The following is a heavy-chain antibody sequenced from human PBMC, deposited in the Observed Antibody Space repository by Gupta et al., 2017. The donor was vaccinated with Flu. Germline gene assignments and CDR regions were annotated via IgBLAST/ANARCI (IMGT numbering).Heavy chain of an antibody. Sequence: QVQLVQSGAEVKKPGASVKVSCKASGYTFTSYYMHWVRQAPGQGLEWMGIINPSGGSTSYAQKFQGRVTMTRDTSTSTVYMELSSLRSEETAVYYCARGYCSGGSCYSSWYFDLWGRGTLVTVSS. J-gene: IGHJ2*01. CDR2: INPSGGST. CDR1: GYTFTSYY. V-gene: IGHV1-46*01. D-gene: IGHD2-15*01. CDR3: ARGYCSGGSCYSSWYFDL.